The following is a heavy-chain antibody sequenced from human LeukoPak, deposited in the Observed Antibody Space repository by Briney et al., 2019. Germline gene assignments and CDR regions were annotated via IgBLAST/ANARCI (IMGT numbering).Heavy chain of an antibody. CDR1: GFTFSSYG. CDR3: AKDTSEEGFDY. D-gene: IGHD1-26*01. CDR2: IRSDGSNK. J-gene: IGHJ4*02. V-gene: IGHV3-30*02. Sequence: GGSLRLSCAASGFTFSSYGMHWVRQAPGKGLEWVAFIRSDGSNKYYGDFVKGRFTISRDNSKNTLYLEMNSLRAEDTAVYYCAKDTSEEGFDYWGQGTLVTVSS.